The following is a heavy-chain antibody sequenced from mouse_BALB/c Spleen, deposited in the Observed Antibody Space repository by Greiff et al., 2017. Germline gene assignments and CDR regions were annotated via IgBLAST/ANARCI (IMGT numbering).Heavy chain of an antibody. V-gene: IGHV5-6-3*01. J-gene: IGHJ2*01. Sequence: EVQLVESGGGLVQPGGSLKLSCAASGFTFSSYGMSWVRQTPDKRLELVATINSNGGSTYYPDSVKGRFTISRDNAKNTLYLQMSSLKSEDTAMYYCARDDGYYFDYWGQGTTLTVSS. CDR2: INSNGGST. CDR1: GFTFSSYG. CDR3: ARDDGYYFDY.